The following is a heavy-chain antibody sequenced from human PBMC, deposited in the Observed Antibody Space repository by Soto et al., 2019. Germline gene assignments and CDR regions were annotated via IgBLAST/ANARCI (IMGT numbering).Heavy chain of an antibody. CDR1: GLTFSNYA. CDR2: ISGGGASS. D-gene: IGHD3-9*01. CDR3: VKLLRSWYGHNALDV. V-gene: IGHV3-23*01. J-gene: IGHJ6*02. Sequence: GGSLRLSCTASGLTFSNYAMSWVRQAPGKGLEFVSFISGGGASSFSADSVKGRFTVSRDNLKNTLSLQMNSLRVEDTAVYYCVKLLRSWYGHNALDVWGQGTTVTVS.